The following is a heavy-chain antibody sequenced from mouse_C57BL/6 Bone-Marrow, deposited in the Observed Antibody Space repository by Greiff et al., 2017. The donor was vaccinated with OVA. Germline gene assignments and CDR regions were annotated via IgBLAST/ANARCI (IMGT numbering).Heavy chain of an antibody. CDR1: GFTFSDYY. CDR2: ISNGGGST. V-gene: IGHV5-12*01. CDR3: AIYNWFAY. J-gene: IGHJ3*01. Sequence: EVQLVESGGGLVHPGGSLKLSCAASGFTFSDYYMYWVRQTPEKRLEWVAYISNGGGSTYYPDTIKGRFTISRDNAKNTLYLQMSRLKSEDTAMYYCAIYNWFAYWGQGTLVTVSA. D-gene: IGHD1-3*01.